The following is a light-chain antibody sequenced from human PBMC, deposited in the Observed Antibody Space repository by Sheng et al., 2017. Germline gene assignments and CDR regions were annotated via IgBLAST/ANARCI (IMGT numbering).Light chain of an antibody. Sequence: VMTQSPATLSLSPGVRATLSCRASQSLDSFLAWYQQKPGQAPRLLIYDASTRATDIPDRFSGSGSGTDFTLTISRLEPEDFAVYYCQQYGSSPPWTFGQGTKLE. CDR3: QQYGSSPPWT. CDR1: QSLDSF. V-gene: IGKV3-20*01. CDR2: DAS. J-gene: IGKJ1*01.